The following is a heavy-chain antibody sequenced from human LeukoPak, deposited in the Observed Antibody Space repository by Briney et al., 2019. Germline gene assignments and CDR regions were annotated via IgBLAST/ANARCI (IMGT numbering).Heavy chain of an antibody. D-gene: IGHD4-17*01. CDR3: TTDPKFCGDYGISRAFDI. CDR1: GFTFSNAW. CDR2: IKSKTDGGTT. Sequence: GGSLRLSCAASGFTFSNAWMSWVRQAPGKGLEWVGRIKSKTDGGTTDYAAPVKGRFTISRDDSKNTLYLQMNSLKTEGTAVYYCTTDPKFCGDYGISRAFDIWGQGTMVTVSS. V-gene: IGHV3-15*01. J-gene: IGHJ3*02.